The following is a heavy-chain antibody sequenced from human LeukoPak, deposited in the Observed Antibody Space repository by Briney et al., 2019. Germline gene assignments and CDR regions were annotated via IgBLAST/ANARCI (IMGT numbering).Heavy chain of an antibody. D-gene: IGHD1-26*01. Sequence: PSETLSLTCTVSGGSISSSSYYWGWIRQPPGKGLEWIGSIYYSGSTYYNPSLKSRVTISVDTSKNQFSLKLSSVTAADTAVYYCASGSYKDPIDYWGQGTLVTASS. CDR2: IYYSGST. CDR1: GGSISSSSYY. CDR3: ASGSYKDPIDY. V-gene: IGHV4-39*01. J-gene: IGHJ4*02.